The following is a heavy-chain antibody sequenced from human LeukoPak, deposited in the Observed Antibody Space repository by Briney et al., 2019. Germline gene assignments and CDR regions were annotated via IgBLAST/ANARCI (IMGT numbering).Heavy chain of an antibody. CDR1: GFTFSSYA. D-gene: IGHD3-10*01. J-gene: IGHJ4*02. CDR2: ISYDGSNK. V-gene: IGHV3-30*04. Sequence: GRFLRLSCAASGFTFSSYAMHWVRQAPGKGLEWVAVISYDGSNKYYADSVKGRFTISRDNSKNTLYLQMNSLRAEDTAVYYCARDPRPTSLLWFGELYAPFDYWGQGTLVTVSS. CDR3: ARDPRPTSLLWFGELYAPFDY.